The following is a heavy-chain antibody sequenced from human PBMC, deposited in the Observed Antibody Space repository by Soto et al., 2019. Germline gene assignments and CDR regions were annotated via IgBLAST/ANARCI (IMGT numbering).Heavy chain of an antibody. CDR3: ARYGSGSDYFDY. D-gene: IGHD3-10*01. CDR1: GYTFTSNG. V-gene: IGHV1-69*04. Sequence: SVKVSCKASGYTFTSNGISWVRQAPGQGLEWMGRIIPILGIANYAQKFQGRVTITADKSTSTAYMELSSLRSEDTAVYYCARYGSGSDYFDYWGQGTLVTVSS. J-gene: IGHJ4*02. CDR2: IIPILGIA.